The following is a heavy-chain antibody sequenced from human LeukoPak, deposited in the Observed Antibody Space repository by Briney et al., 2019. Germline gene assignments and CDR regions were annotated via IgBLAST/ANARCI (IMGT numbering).Heavy chain of an antibody. Sequence: PGGSLRLSCAASGISFSDYYMSWIRQAPGKGLEWVSYISSSGGTIYYADSVKGRFTISRVNANNSLYLQMNSLRADDTAVYYCARGGSGSYNYYYYGMDVWGQGTTVTVSS. CDR2: ISSSGGTI. V-gene: IGHV3-11*01. J-gene: IGHJ6*02. D-gene: IGHD3-10*01. CDR3: ARGGSGSYNYYYYGMDV. CDR1: GISFSDYY.